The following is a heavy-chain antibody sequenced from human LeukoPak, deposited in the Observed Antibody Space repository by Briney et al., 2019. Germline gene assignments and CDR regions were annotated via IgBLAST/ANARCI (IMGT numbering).Heavy chain of an antibody. D-gene: IGHD5-18*01. J-gene: IGHJ4*02. CDR1: GYTFTSYG. CDR3: AIRINIQLWLL. Sequence: ASVKVSCKASGYTFTSYGISWVRQAPGQGLEWMGWISAYNGNTNYAQKLQGRVTMTTDTSTSTAYMELRSLRSEDTAVYYCAIRINIQLWLLWGQGTLVTVSS. CDR2: ISAYNGNT. V-gene: IGHV1-18*01.